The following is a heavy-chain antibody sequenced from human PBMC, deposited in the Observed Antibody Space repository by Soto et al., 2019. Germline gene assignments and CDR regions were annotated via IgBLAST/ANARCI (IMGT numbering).Heavy chain of an antibody. Sequence: EVQLVEYGGGLVQPGGSLRLSCAASGFTFSTHSMNWVRQAPGKGLEWISYITSSDVTMYADSVKGRFTISRDNAKNSLYLQMNSRRGEDTAVYFCVGEVGFQLIYWGQGTLVTVSS. CDR2: ITSSDVT. CDR3: VGEVGFQLIY. V-gene: IGHV3-48*01. D-gene: IGHD2-2*01. J-gene: IGHJ4*02. CDR1: GFTFSTHS.